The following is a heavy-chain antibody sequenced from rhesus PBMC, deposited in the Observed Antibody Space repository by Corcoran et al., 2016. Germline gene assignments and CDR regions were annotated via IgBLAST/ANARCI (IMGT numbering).Heavy chain of an antibody. Sequence: QLQLQESGPGLVKPSETLSLTCAVSGGSISRNYWSWIRQPPGKGLGWLGRISGSGGRPSSTPPLKGRFTFSTAPSKTRFSLKLRSVPAADTAVYYCASLLDVWGRGVLATVSS. CDR3: ASLLDV. V-gene: IGHV4-173*01. CDR2: ISGSGGRP. J-gene: IGHJ5-2*02. CDR1: GGSISRNY.